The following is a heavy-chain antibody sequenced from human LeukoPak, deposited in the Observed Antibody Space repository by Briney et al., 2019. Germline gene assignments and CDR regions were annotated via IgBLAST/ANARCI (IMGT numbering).Heavy chain of an antibody. CDR3: ARRRLRYFGWLEWDYYYYGLDV. CDR2: INHSGST. D-gene: IGHD3-9*01. CDR1: GGSFSGYY. V-gene: IGHV4-34*01. J-gene: IGHJ6*04. Sequence: SETLSLTCAVYGGSFSGYYWSWFRQPPGKGLEWIGEINHSGSTNYNPSLKRRLTTSVDTSKNQFSLKLSSVTAADTAVYYCARRRLRYFGWLEWDYYYYGLDVWGKGTTVTISS.